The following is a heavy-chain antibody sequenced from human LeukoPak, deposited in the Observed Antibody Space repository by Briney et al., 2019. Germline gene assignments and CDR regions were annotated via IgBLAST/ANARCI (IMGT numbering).Heavy chain of an antibody. CDR1: GYTLTELS. V-gene: IGHV1-24*01. D-gene: IGHD1-26*01. Sequence: ASVEVSCKVSGYTLTELSMHWVRQAPGKGLEWMGGFDPEDGETIYAQKFQGRVTMTGDTSTDTAYMELSSLRSEDTAVYYCATDHPPGIVGARNYWGQGTLVTVSS. J-gene: IGHJ4*02. CDR3: ATDHPPGIVGARNY. CDR2: FDPEDGET.